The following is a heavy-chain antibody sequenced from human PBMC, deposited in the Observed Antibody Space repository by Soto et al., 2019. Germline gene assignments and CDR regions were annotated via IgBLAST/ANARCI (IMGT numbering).Heavy chain of an antibody. D-gene: IGHD6-19*01. Sequence: PGGSLRLSCAASGFTFGDYAMQWVRQAPGKGLEWVSAISWNSGSIDYADSVKGRFTISRDNAKNSLYPQMNSLRAEDTALYYCAKSHTTSGWYVTTDYWGQGTRVTVSS. CDR2: ISWNSGSI. J-gene: IGHJ4*02. V-gene: IGHV3-9*01. CDR1: GFTFGDYA. CDR3: AKSHTTSGWYVTTDY.